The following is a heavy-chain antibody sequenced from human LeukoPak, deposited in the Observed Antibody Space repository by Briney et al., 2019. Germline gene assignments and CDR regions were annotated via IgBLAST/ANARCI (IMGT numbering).Heavy chain of an antibody. CDR3: ARYCSSTSCSIGGFRFDP. V-gene: IGHV3-7*01. CDR2: IKQDGSEK. CDR1: GFTFRSYW. J-gene: IGHJ5*02. D-gene: IGHD2-2*01. Sequence: GGSLRLSCAASGFTFRSYWMSWVRQAPGKGLEWVANIKQDGSEKYYVDSVKGRFTISRDNAKNSLYLQMNSLRAEDTAVYYCARYCSSTSCSIGGFRFDPWGQGTLVTVSS.